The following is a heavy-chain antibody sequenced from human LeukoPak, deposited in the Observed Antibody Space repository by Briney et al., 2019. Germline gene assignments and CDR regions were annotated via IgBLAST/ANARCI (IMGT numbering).Heavy chain of an antibody. J-gene: IGHJ6*03. CDR3: TKRGNPAVGHHYLDV. CDR2: ITLSGANT. Sequence: GGSLRLSCAASGFTFSSYDMCWVRQAPGKGLEWVSSITLSGANTFYADSVMGRFTISRDNSKNTLYLQMNSLRAEDTAVYFCTKRGNPAVGHHYLDVWGKGTTVSVSS. CDR1: GFTFSSYD. D-gene: IGHD2-2*01. V-gene: IGHV3-23*01.